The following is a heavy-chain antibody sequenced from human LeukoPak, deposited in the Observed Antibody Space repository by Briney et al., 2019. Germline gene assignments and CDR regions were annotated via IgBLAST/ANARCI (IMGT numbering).Heavy chain of an antibody. CDR1: GYTFTSYD. D-gene: IGHD1-26*01. CDR2: MNPNSGNT. J-gene: IGHJ4*02. Sequence: GASVKVSCKASGYTFTSYDINWVRQATGQGLEWMGWMNPNSGNTGYAQKFQGRVTMTRDTSISTAYMELSRLRSDDTAVYYCARPSPPYSGSYYVGYWGQGTLVTVSS. V-gene: IGHV1-8*01. CDR3: ARPSPPYSGSYYVGY.